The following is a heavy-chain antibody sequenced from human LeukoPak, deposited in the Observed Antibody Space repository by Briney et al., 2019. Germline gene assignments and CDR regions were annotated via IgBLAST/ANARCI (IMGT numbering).Heavy chain of an antibody. D-gene: IGHD2-2*01. J-gene: IGHJ5*02. CDR2: ISAYNGNT. CDR3: ARDLYCSSTSCPSWFDP. Sequence: ASVKVSCKASGYTFTSYGISWVRQAPGQGLEWMGWISAYNGNTNYAQKLQGRVTMTTDTSTSTACMELRSLRSDDTAVYYCARDLYCSSTSCPSWFDPWGQGTLVTVSS. CDR1: GYTFTSYG. V-gene: IGHV1-18*01.